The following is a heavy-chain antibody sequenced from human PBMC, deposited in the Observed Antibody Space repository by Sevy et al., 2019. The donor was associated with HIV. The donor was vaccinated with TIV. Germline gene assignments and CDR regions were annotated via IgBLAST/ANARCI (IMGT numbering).Heavy chain of an antibody. CDR3: ARSPPVVVVPGAPSWFDP. Sequence: SETLSLTCAVHGGSFSGYYWSWIRQPPGKGLEWIGEINHSGSTIYNPSLKSRVTISVDTSKKQFSLKLSSVTAADTAVYYCARSPPVVVVPGAPSWFDPWGQGTMVTVSS. CDR2: INHSGST. J-gene: IGHJ5*02. V-gene: IGHV4-34*01. CDR1: GGSFSGYY. D-gene: IGHD2-2*01.